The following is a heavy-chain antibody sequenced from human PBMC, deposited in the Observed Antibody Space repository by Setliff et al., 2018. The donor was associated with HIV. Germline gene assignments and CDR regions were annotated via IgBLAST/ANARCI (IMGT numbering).Heavy chain of an antibody. J-gene: IGHJ5*02. V-gene: IGHV4-34*01. CDR3: ASLRRSSWYPWFDP. CDR1: GGSFSDYY. D-gene: IGHD6-13*01. CDR2: IHHSGIT. Sequence: KTSETLSLTCAVYGGSFSDYYWTWIRQSPGKGLEWIGDIHHSGITNYRPSLKSRVTMSVDTSKNQFSLKLTSVTAADTAVYYCASLRRSSWYPWFDPWGQGNLVTVSS.